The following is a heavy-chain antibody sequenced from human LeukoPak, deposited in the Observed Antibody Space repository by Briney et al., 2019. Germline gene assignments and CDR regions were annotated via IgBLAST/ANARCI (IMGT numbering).Heavy chain of an antibody. J-gene: IGHJ4*02. CDR2: ISGSGGRP. CDR3: AKGRSAAMIEAAFDY. D-gene: IGHD3-22*01. V-gene: IGHV3-23*01. Sequence: PGGSLRLSCAASGFTFSSYAMSWVRQAPGKGLEWVSVISGSGGRPYYEDSVKGRFTISRDNSKNTLYLQMNGLRAEDTAVYYCAKGRSAAMIEAAFDYWGQGTLVTVSS. CDR1: GFTFSSYA.